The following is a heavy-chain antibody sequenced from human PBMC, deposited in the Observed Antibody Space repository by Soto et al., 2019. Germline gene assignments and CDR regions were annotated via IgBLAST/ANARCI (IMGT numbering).Heavy chain of an antibody. CDR1: VYKFTSFW. D-gene: IGHD4-4*01. CDR2: IYPGDSDT. J-gene: IGHJ2*01. CDR3: ARRGVTISYWYFDL. Sequence: GESLKISCQGSVYKFTSFWIGWVRQMPGKGLEWMGIIYPGDSDTRYSPSFQGQVTISVDKSISTAYLQWSSLKASDTATYYCARRGVTISYWYFDLWGRGTLVTVSS. V-gene: IGHV5-51*01.